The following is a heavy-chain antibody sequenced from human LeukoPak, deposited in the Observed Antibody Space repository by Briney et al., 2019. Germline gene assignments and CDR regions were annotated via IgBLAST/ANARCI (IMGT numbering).Heavy chain of an antibody. Sequence: SETLSLTCTVSGGSISSYYWSWIRQPPGKGLEWIGEINHSGSTNYNPSLKSRVTISVDTSKNQFSLKLSSVTAADTAVYYCARGLTTVTLNWSDPWGQGTLVTVSS. CDR1: GGSISSYY. D-gene: IGHD4-17*01. CDR3: ARGLTTVTLNWSDP. V-gene: IGHV4-34*01. J-gene: IGHJ5*02. CDR2: INHSGST.